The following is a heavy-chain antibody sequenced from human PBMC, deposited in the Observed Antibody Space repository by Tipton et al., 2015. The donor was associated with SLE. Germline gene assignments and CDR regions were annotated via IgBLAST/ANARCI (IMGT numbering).Heavy chain of an antibody. CDR1: GFTFDDYG. Sequence: SLRLSCAASGFTFDDYGMSWIRQAPGKGLEWVSYISSSSSYTNYADSVKGRFTISRDNAKNSLYLQMNSLRAEDTAVYYCGTTSSDYGMDVWGQGTTVTVSS. CDR2: ISSSSSYT. V-gene: IGHV3-11*06. J-gene: IGHJ6*02. CDR3: GTTSSDYGMDV. D-gene: IGHD3-22*01.